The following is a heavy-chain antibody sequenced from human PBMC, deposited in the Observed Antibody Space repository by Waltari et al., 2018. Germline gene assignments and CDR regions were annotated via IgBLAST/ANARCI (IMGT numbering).Heavy chain of an antibody. CDR3: AGDTHSSGWTVTPYYFDY. D-gene: IGHD6-19*01. Sequence: EVQLVESGGGLVQPGGSLRLSCEASGFTFSSYEMNWVRQAPGKGLEWVSYISSSASTISYADSVKGRFTISRDNAKNSLYLQMNSLRAEDTAVYYCAGDTHSSGWTVTPYYFDYWGQGTLVTVSS. CDR2: ISSSASTI. CDR1: GFTFSSYE. J-gene: IGHJ4*02. V-gene: IGHV3-48*03.